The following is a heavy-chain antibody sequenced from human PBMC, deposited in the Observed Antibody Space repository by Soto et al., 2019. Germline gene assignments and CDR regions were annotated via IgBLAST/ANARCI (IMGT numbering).Heavy chain of an antibody. V-gene: IGHV4-59*02. Sequence: SETLSLTCTVSGGSVSYYSWSWIRQPPGKGLEWIGNIYYSGSTNYNPSLKSRVTISVDTSKNQFSLKLSSVTAADTAVYYCARQFISGGYSKERDNWGQGTLVSVS. CDR2: IYYSGST. CDR1: GGSVSYYS. D-gene: IGHD4-4*01. J-gene: IGHJ4*02. CDR3: ARQFISGGYSKERDN.